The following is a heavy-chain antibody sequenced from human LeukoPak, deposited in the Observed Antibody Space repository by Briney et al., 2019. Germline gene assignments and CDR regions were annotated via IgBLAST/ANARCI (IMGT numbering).Heavy chain of an antibody. J-gene: IGHJ4*02. CDR3: ARDSPYYYGSGSYYNYNCHFDY. V-gene: IGHV1-18*04. Sequence: ASVKVSCKASGYTFTSYGISWVRQAPGQGLEWMGWISAYNGNTNYAQKLQGRVTMTTDTSTSTAYMELRSLRSDDTAVYYCARDSPYYYGSGSYYNYNCHFDYWGQGTLVTVSS. CDR2: ISAYNGNT. D-gene: IGHD3-10*01. CDR1: GYTFTSYG.